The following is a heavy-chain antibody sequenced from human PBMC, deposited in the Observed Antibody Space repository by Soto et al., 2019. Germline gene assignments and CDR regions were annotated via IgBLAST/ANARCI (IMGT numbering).Heavy chain of an antibody. V-gene: IGHV1-58*01. CDR3: AADLPYYYSSGYPQGFDP. Sequence: QMQLVQSGPEVKKPGTSVKVSCKASGFTFTSSAVQWVRQARGQRLEWIGWIVVGSGNTNYAQKFQERVTITRDMSTSTAYMELSSLRYEDTAVYYCAADLPYYYSSGYPQGFDPWGQGTLVTVSS. CDR1: GFTFTSSA. D-gene: IGHD3-22*01. CDR2: IVVGSGNT. J-gene: IGHJ5*02.